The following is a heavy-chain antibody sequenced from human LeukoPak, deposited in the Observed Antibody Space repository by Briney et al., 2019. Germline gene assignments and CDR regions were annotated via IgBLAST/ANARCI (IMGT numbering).Heavy chain of an antibody. V-gene: IGHV1-3*01. J-gene: IGHJ3*02. CDR3: ARDQSDYDILTGYYTIDAFDI. CDR1: GYTFTTYA. CDR2: ISPGNGNT. Sequence: GASVKVSCKASGYTFTTYAMHWLRQAPGQRLDWMGWISPGNGNTRYSQEFQGRVTITRDTSASTAYMELSSLRSEDTAVYYCARDQSDYDILTGYYTIDAFDIWGQGTVVTVSS. D-gene: IGHD3-9*01.